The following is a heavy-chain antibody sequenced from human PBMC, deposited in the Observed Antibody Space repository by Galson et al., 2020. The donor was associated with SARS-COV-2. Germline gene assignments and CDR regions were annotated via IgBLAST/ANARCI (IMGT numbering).Heavy chain of an antibody. J-gene: IGHJ6*03. V-gene: IGHV5-51*01. Sequence: GESLKISCKGSGYSFTSYWIGWVRQMPGKGLEWMGNIYPGDSDTRYSQSFQGQVTISADKSISTAYLQWSSLKASDTAMYYCARRNYDFWCGYTFGELGYYYYMDVWGKGTTVTVSS. CDR2: IYPGDSDT. CDR3: ARRNYDFWCGYTFGELGYYYYMDV. CDR1: GYSFTSYW. D-gene: IGHD3-3*01.